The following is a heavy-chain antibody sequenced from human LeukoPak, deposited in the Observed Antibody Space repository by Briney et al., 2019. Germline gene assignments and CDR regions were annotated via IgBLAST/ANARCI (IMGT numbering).Heavy chain of an antibody. CDR2: IYYSGST. D-gene: IGHD6-19*01. J-gene: IGHJ4*02. Sequence: PETLSLTCTVSGGSVSSGSYYWSWIRQPPGKGLEWIGYIYYSGSTNYNPSLKSRVTISVDTSKNQFSLKLSSVTAADTAVYYCARGGESYSSGTYFDYWGQGTLVTVSS. CDR3: ARGGESYSSGTYFDY. V-gene: IGHV4-61*01. CDR1: GGSVSSGSYY.